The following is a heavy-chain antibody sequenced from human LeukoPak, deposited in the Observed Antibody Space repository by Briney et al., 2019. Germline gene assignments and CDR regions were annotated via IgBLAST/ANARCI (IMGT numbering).Heavy chain of an antibody. CDR1: GFTFSSYI. J-gene: IGHJ4*02. CDR2: ISSSSSTI. Sequence: PGGSLRLSCAASGFTFSSYIMNWVRQAPGKGLEWVSYISSSSSTIYYADSVKGRFTISRDNAKNSLYLQMNSLRDEDTAVYYCAREYSSSSGSVSDYWGQGTLVTVSS. V-gene: IGHV3-48*02. CDR3: AREYSSSSGSVSDY. D-gene: IGHD6-6*01.